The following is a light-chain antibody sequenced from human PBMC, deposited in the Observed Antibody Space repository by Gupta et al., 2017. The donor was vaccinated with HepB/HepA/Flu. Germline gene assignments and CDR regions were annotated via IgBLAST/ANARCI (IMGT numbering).Light chain of an antibody. CDR1: QSITNW. Sequence: IQMTQSPSTLSASVGDRVTITCRASQSITNWLAWFQQKPGKTPKLLIYKASNLESGVPSRFSGSGSGTEFTLTINSLQPADFATYYCRHDNTYSHTFGQGTKLENK. CDR2: KAS. CDR3: RHDNTYSHT. V-gene: IGKV1-5*03. J-gene: IGKJ2*01.